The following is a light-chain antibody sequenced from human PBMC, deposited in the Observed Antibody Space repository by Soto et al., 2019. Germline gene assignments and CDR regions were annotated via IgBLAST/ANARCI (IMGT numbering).Light chain of an antibody. CDR3: CSYAGIKAV. CDR1: SGDVGGHDW. CDR2: EVN. V-gene: IGLV2-8*01. J-gene: IGLJ1*01. Sequence: QSVLTQPPSASGSPGQSVTISCTGTSGDVGGHDWVSWYRVRPGEAPKLIIYEVNQRPSGVPDRFSGSKTGNTASLTVPGLQVEDEADYFCCSYAGIKAVFGTGTKVTVL.